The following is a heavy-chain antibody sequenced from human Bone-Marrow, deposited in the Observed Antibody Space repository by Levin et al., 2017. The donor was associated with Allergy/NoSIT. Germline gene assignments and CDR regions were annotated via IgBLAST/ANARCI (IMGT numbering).Heavy chain of an antibody. CDR1: GGSVSSGSYY. CDR2: IYYSGST. Sequence: SETLSLTCTVSGGSVSSGSYYWSWIRQPPGTGLEWIGYIYYSGSTNYNPSLKSRVTISVDTSKNQFSLKLSSVTAADTAVYYCARDHYYGSGGWNYYYGMDVWGQGTTVTVSS. CDR3: ARDHYYGSGGWNYYYGMDV. D-gene: IGHD3-10*01. J-gene: IGHJ6*02. V-gene: IGHV4-61*01.